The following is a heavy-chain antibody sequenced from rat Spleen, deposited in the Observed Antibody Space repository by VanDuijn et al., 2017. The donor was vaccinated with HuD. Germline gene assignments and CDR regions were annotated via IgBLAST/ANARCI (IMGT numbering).Heavy chain of an antibody. J-gene: IGHJ4*01. Sequence: QVQLKESGPGLVQPSATLSLTCPVSGFSLTSYSVSGVRQSSGKGPEWMGKMWYDGDTTYNSALKSRLNISRDTSKNQVFLKMNSLQTDDTGTYYCTRDEDRYSPYYVMDAWGQGASVTVSS. CDR3: TRDEDRYSPYYVMDA. V-gene: IGHV2-63*01. CDR2: MWYDGDT. D-gene: IGHD1-5*01. CDR1: GFSLTSYS.